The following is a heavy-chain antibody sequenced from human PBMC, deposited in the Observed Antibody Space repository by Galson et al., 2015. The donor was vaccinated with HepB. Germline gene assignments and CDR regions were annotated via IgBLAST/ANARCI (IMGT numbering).Heavy chain of an antibody. D-gene: IGHD3-10*01. CDR1: GFTFDDYA. CDR3: AKDAYYYGSGSYYFDY. V-gene: IGHV3-9*01. J-gene: IGHJ4*02. Sequence: SLRLSCAASGFTFDDYAMHWVRQAPGKGLEWVSGISWNSGSIGYADSVKGRFTISRDNAKNSLYLQMNSLRAEDTALYYCAKDAYYYGSGSYYFDYWGQGTLVTVSS. CDR2: ISWNSGSI.